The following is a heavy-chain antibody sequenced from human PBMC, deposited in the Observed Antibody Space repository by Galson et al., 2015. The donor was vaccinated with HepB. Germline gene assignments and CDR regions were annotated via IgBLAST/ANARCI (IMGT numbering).Heavy chain of an antibody. J-gene: IGHJ4*02. V-gene: IGHV4-59*01. D-gene: IGHD4-23*01. CDR1: GGSISSYY. CDR2: IYYSGST. Sequence: SETLSLTCTVSGGSISSYYWSWIRQPPGKGLEWIGYIYYSGSTNYNPSLKSRVTISVDTSKNQFSLKLSSVTAADTAVYYCATYGGNSLGYWGQGTLVTVSS. CDR3: ATYGGNSLGY.